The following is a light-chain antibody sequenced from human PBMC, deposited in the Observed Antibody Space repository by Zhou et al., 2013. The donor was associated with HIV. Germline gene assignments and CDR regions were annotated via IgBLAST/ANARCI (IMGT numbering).Light chain of an antibody. CDR2: DAS. V-gene: IGKV1-39*01. J-gene: IGKJ1*01. CDR1: QSLNTW. CDR3: QQSYSTPWT. Sequence: DIQMTQSPSTLSASVGDRVTITCRASQSLNTWLAWYQQKPGKAPKLLISDASILQSGVSSRFSASGFGTDFTLTISSLQPEDFATYYCQQSYSTPWTFGQGTKVEIK.